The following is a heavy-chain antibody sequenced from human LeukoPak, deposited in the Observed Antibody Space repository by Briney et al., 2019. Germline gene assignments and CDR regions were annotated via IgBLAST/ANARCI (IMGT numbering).Heavy chain of an antibody. Sequence: ASVKVSCKASGYTFTSYYMHWVRQAPGQGLEWMGIINPSGGSTSYAQKFQGRVTMTRDTSTSTVYMELSSPRSEDTAVYYCAREGVDRVGATGYDVVVVAATQDFDYWGQGTLVTVSS. J-gene: IGHJ4*02. D-gene: IGHD2-15*01. V-gene: IGHV1-46*01. CDR1: GYTFTSYY. CDR3: AREGVDRVGATGYDVVVVAATQDFDY. CDR2: INPSGGST.